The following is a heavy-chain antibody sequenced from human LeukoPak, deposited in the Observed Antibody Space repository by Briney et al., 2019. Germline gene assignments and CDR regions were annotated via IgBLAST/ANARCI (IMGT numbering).Heavy chain of an antibody. J-gene: IGHJ4*02. CDR2: ISGSGGST. V-gene: IGHV3-23*01. Sequence: GGSLRLSCAASGFTFSSYAMSWVRQAPGKGLEWVSAISGSGGSTYYADSVKGRFTISRDNSKSTLYLQMNSLRAEDTAVYYCAKNWYDFWSGYYTTDYFDYWGQGTLVTVSP. CDR1: GFTFSSYA. CDR3: AKNWYDFWSGYYTTDYFDY. D-gene: IGHD3-3*01.